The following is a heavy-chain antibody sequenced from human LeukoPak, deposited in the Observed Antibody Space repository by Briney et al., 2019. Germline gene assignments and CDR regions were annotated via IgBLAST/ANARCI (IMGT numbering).Heavy chain of an antibody. V-gene: IGHV3-21*01. D-gene: IGHD6-6*01. CDR3: ARGQSYSSSSGCGY. Sequence: PGGSLRLSCAASGFTFSTYAMSWVRQAPGKGLEWVSSISSSSRYIYYADSVKGRFTISRDNAKNSLYLQMNSLRAEDTAVYYCARGQSYSSSSGCGYWGQGTLVTVSS. CDR2: ISSSSRYI. J-gene: IGHJ4*02. CDR1: GFTFSTYA.